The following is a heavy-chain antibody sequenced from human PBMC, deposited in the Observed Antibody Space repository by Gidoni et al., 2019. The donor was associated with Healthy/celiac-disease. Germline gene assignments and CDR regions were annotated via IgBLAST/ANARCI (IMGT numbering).Heavy chain of an antibody. J-gene: IGHJ6*02. CDR3: AKDRILCSGGSCYYNSYGMDV. CDR2: ISGSGGST. V-gene: IGHV3-23*01. D-gene: IGHD2-15*01. CDR1: GFPFSSYA. Sequence: EVQLLESGGGLVQPGGSLRLSCAASGFPFSSYAMRWVRQAPGKGLEWVSAISGSGGSTYYADSVKGRFTISRDNSKNTLYLQMNSLRAEDTAVYYCAKDRILCSGGSCYYNSYGMDVWGQGTTVTVSS.